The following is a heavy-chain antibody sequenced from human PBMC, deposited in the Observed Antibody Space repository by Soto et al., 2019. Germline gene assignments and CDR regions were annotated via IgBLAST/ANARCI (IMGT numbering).Heavy chain of an antibody. Sequence: PSETLSVTCTVSGGYVSSSSYSWGWIRQPPGKGLEWIGTIYYSGSTYYNPSLKSRVTISVDTSKNQFSLKLSSVTAADTAVYYCARDAAGSGYNWFDPWGRGTLVTVSS. J-gene: IGHJ5*02. V-gene: IGHV4-39*02. CDR2: IYYSGST. CDR1: GGYVSSSSYS. CDR3: ARDAAGSGYNWFDP. D-gene: IGHD6-13*01.